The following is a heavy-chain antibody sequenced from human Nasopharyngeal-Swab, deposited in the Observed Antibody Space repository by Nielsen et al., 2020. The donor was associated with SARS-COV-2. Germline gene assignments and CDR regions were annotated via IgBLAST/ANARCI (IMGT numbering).Heavy chain of an antibody. CDR2: IYYSGST. J-gene: IGHJ4*02. D-gene: IGHD3-22*01. CDR1: GGSISSYY. Sequence: SETLSLTCTVSGGSISSYYWSWIRQLPGKGLEWIGYIYYSGSTNYNPSLKSRVTISVDTSKNQFSLKLSSVTAADTAVYYCARGPTYYYDSSERGFDYWGQGTLVTVSS. V-gene: IGHV4-59*08. CDR3: ARGPTYYYDSSERGFDY.